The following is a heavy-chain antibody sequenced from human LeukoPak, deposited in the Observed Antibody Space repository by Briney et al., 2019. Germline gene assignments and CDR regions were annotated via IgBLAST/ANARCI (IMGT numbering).Heavy chain of an antibody. CDR3: ARRGSSSWYGGWFDP. V-gene: IGHV1-8*01. CDR2: MNPNSGNT. CDR1: GYTFTSYD. D-gene: IGHD6-13*01. J-gene: IGHJ5*02. Sequence: GASVKVSCKASGYTFTSYDINWVRQATGQGLEWMGWMNPNSGNTGYAQKFQGRVTMTRNTSVSTAYMELSSLRSEDTAVYYCARRGSSSWYGGWFDPWGQGTLVTVSS.